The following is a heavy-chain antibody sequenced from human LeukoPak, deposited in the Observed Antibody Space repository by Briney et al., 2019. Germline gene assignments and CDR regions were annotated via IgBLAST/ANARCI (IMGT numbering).Heavy chain of an antibody. CDR2: ISSSGSTI. V-gene: IGHV3-48*04. Sequence: GGSLRLSCAASGFTFNSYAMSWVRQAPGKGLEWVSYISSSGSTIYYADSVKGRFTISRDNAKNSLYLQMNSLRAEDTAVYYCASSEEYYYDSSGYAGAFDIWGQGTMVTVSS. D-gene: IGHD3-22*01. CDR3: ASSEEYYYDSSGYAGAFDI. J-gene: IGHJ3*02. CDR1: GFTFNSYA.